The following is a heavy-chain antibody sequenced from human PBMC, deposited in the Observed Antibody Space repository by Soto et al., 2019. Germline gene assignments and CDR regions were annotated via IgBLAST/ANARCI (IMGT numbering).Heavy chain of an antibody. J-gene: IGHJ4*02. Sequence: EGQLVESGGGLVKPGGSLRLSCAASGFNVTDAWMNWVRQAPGKGLECVGHIKCKADGEKKDYAAPVKGRFTISRDESRNMGDLQMNRLQTEDTAGYDCGSRHWGQGTLVNVSS. V-gene: IGHV3-15*07. CDR3: GSRH. CDR1: GFNVTDAW. CDR2: IKCKADGEKK.